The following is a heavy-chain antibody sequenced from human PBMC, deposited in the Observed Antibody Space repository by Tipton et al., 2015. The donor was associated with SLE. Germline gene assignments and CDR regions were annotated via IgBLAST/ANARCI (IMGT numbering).Heavy chain of an antibody. Sequence: TLSLTCTVSGGSISCYYWSWIRQPPGKGLGWIGYIYHSGSTHYNPSLKSRVTISVDTSKNQFSLKLSSVTAADTAVYYCARGRAMVRGDSMDYWGQGTLVTVSS. CDR1: GGSISCYY. D-gene: IGHD3-10*01. CDR3: ARGRAMVRGDSMDY. CDR2: IYHSGST. J-gene: IGHJ4*02. V-gene: IGHV4-59*08.